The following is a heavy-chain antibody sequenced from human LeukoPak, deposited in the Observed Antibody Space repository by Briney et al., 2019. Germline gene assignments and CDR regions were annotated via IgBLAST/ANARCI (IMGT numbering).Heavy chain of an antibody. V-gene: IGHV4-59*01. CDR3: ARRGSGGRSFDI. CDR2: ISYSGST. CDR1: GGSISNYY. J-gene: IGHJ3*02. Sequence: SETLSLTCTVSGGSISNYYWSWIRRPPGKGLEWIGYISYSGSTNYNPSLKSRVTISVDTSKSQFSLNLSSVTAADTAVYYCARRGSGGRSFDIWGQGTMVTVSS. D-gene: IGHD2-15*01.